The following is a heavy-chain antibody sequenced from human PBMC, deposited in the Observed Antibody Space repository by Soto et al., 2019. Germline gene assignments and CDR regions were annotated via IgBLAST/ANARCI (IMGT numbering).Heavy chain of an antibody. D-gene: IGHD6-19*01. CDR2: INAGNGNT. CDR1: GYTFTSYA. CDR3: ARGGGWYAWFDP. V-gene: IGHV1-3*05. Sequence: QVQLVQSGAEEKKPGASVKVSCKASGYTFTSYAMHWVRQAPGQRLEWMGWINAGNGNTKYSQKFQGRVTITRDTSASTAYMELSSLRSEDTAVYYCARGGGWYAWFDPWGQGTLVTVSS. J-gene: IGHJ5*02.